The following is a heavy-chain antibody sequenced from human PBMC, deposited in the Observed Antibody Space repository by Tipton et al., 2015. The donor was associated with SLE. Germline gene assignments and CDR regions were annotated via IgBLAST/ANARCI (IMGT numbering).Heavy chain of an antibody. CDR2: IKQDGSEK. CDR1: SSSSYY. D-gene: IGHD2-15*01. CDR3: ARDGYCSGGSCLDGAFDI. J-gene: IGHJ3*02. V-gene: IGHV3-7*01. Sequence: SSSSYYWGWVRQAPGKGLEWVANIKQDGSEKYYVDSVKGRFTISRDNAKNSLYLQMNSLRAEDTAVYYCARDGYCSGGSCLDGAFDIWGQGTMVTVSS.